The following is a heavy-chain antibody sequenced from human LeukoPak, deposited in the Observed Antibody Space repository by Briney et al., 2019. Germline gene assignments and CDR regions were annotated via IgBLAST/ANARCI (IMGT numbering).Heavy chain of an antibody. CDR1: GFTFSSYW. Sequence: GGSLRLSCAASGFTFSSYWMSWVRQAPEKGPEWVAHIKQDASQEDHVDSVKGRFTISRDNAKNSLYLQMNSLRAEDTAVYYCASGSGGSYYFDYWGQGTLVTFSS. CDR2: IKQDASQE. V-gene: IGHV3-7*01. CDR3: ASGSGGSYYFDY. D-gene: IGHD2-15*01. J-gene: IGHJ4*02.